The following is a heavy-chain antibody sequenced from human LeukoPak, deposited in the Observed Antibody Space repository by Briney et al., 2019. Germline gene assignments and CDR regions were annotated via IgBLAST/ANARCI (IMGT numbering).Heavy chain of an antibody. J-gene: IGHJ3*02. CDR2: IYYSGNT. V-gene: IGHV4-61*01. Sequence: SETLSLTCSVSGYSISSAYYWGWIRQPPGKGLEWIGHIYYSGNTIYNPSLKSRVTISVDTSKNQFSLKLSSVTAADTAVYYCARDSGYYDSSGYSAFDIWGQGTMVTVSS. CDR1: GYSISSAYY. CDR3: ARDSGYYDSSGYSAFDI. D-gene: IGHD3-22*01.